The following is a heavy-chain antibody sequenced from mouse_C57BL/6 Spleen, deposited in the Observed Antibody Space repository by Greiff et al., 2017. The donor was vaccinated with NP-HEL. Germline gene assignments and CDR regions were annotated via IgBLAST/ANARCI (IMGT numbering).Heavy chain of an antibody. V-gene: IGHV1-74*01. Sequence: QVQLQQPGAELVKPGASVKVSCKASGYTFTSYWMHWVKQRPGQGLEWIGRIHPSDSDTNYNQKFKGKATLTVDKSSSTAYMQRSSLTSEDSAVYYCAIELTGTPWFAYWGQGTLVTVSA. J-gene: IGHJ3*01. D-gene: IGHD4-1*01. CDR1: GYTFTSYW. CDR2: IHPSDSDT. CDR3: AIELTGTPWFAY.